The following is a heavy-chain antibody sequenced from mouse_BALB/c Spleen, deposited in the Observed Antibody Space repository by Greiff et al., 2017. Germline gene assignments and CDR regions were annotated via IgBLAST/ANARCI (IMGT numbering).Heavy chain of an antibody. D-gene: IGHD3-1*01. CDR2: ISTYYGDA. J-gene: IGHJ4*01. Sequence: QVHVKQSGAELVRPGVSVKISCKGSGYTFTDYAMHWVKQSHAKSLEWIGVISTYYGDASYNQKFKGKATMTVDKSSSTAYMELARLTSEDSAIYYCARELGLRNYAMDYWGQGTSVTVSS. CDR1: GYTFTDYA. V-gene: IGHV1S137*01. CDR3: ARELGLRNYAMDY.